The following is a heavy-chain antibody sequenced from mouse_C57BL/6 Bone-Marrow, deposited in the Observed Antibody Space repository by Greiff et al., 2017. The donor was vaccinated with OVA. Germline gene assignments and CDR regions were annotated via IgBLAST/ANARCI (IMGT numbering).Heavy chain of an antibody. CDR2: LYPGGGYT. D-gene: IGHD1-1*01. CDR3: ARHYGSSDWYFDV. V-gene: IGHV1-63*01. Sequence: QVQLQQSGAELVRPGTSVKMSCKASGYTFTNCWIGWAKQRPGHGLEWIGDLYPGGGYTNYNEKFKGKATLTADKSSSTAYMQFSSLTSEDSAIYYCARHYGSSDWYFDVWGTGTTVTVSS. CDR1: GYTFTNCW. J-gene: IGHJ1*03.